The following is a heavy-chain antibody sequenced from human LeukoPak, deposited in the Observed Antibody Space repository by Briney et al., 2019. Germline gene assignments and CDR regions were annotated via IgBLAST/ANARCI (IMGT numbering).Heavy chain of an antibody. CDR2: IVVGSGNT. CDR1: GFTFTSSA. J-gene: IGHJ4*02. CDR3: AGGGSYLDFDY. V-gene: IGHV1-58*02. D-gene: IGHD1-26*01. Sequence: SVKVSCKASGFTFTSSAMQWVRQARGQRLEWIGWIVVGSGNTNYAQKFQERVTITRDMSTSTAYMELSSLRSEDTAVCYRAGGGSYLDFDYWGQGTLVTVSS.